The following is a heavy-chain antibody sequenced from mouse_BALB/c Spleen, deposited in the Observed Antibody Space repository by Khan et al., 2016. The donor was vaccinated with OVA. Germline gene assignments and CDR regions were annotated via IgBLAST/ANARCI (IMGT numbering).Heavy chain of an antibody. Sequence: VQLQQSGPELVKPGASMKISCKASGYSFTGYILNWVKQSHGKNLEWIGLIIPNNGDPSYNQKFKGKATLTIDKSSNTAYMELLSLTSEDSAVXYCARGGYGTFAFWGQGTLVTVSA. CDR1: GYSFTGYI. CDR2: IIPNNGDP. V-gene: IGHV1-37*01. CDR3: ARGGYGTFAF. J-gene: IGHJ3*01. D-gene: IGHD2-1*01.